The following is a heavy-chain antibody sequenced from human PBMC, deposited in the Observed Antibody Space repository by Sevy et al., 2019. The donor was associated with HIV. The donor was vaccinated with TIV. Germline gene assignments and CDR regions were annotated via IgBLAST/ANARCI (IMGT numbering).Heavy chain of an antibody. CDR3: AREALHGADFDY. CDR1: GFTFSSYS. V-gene: IGHV3-21*01. D-gene: IGHD3-16*01. J-gene: IGHJ4*02. CDR2: ISSSSSYI. Sequence: GGSLRLSCAASGFTFSSYSMNWVRQAPGKGLEWVSSISSSSSYIYYADSVKGRFTISRDNAKNSLYLQMNSLRADDTAVYYCAREALHGADFDYWGQGTLVTVSS.